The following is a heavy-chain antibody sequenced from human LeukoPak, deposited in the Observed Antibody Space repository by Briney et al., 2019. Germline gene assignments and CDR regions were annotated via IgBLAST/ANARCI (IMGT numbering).Heavy chain of an antibody. J-gene: IGHJ4*02. CDR3: ARSLGYSYGYMDY. V-gene: IGHV4-59*01. Sequence: KPSETLSLTCTISGGSISSFYWSWVRQPPGKGLEWIGYIYYSGSGGTNYNPSLKRRLTFSVDTSQNQFSLKLSSVTAADTAVYYCARSLGYSYGYMDYWGQGTLVTVSS. CDR1: GGSISSFY. CDR2: IYYSGSGGT. D-gene: IGHD5-18*01.